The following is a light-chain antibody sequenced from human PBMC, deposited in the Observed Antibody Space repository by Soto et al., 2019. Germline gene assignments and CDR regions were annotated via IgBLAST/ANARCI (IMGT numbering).Light chain of an antibody. CDR2: EGS. V-gene: IGLV2-23*01. Sequence: QSALTQPASVSGSPGQSITISCTGTSSDVGSYNLVSWYQQHPGKAPKLMIYEGSKRPSGVSNRFSGSKSGNTASLTISGLQAEDEADYYCCSSAGSSTLRVFGGGTKVTVL. CDR1: SSDVGSYNL. CDR3: CSSAGSSTLRV. J-gene: IGLJ2*01.